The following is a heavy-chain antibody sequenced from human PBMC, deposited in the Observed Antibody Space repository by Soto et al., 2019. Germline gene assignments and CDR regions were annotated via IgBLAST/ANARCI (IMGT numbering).Heavy chain of an antibody. D-gene: IGHD5-12*01. CDR2: IIPIFGTA. Sequence: SVKVSCKASGGTFSSYAISWVRQAPGQGLEWMGGIIPIFGTANYAQKFQGRVTITADESTSTAYMELSSLRSEDTAVYYCAKEGYSGYDFYYGMDVWGQGTTVTVSS. J-gene: IGHJ6*02. CDR3: AKEGYSGYDFYYGMDV. CDR1: GGTFSSYA. V-gene: IGHV1-69*13.